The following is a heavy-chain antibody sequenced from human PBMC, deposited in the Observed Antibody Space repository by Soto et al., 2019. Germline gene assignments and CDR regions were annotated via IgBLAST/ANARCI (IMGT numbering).Heavy chain of an antibody. V-gene: IGHV3-23*01. CDR2: IFASGGST. Sequence: EVHLLESGGDLLQPGGSLRLSCAASGFAFSSYAMGWVRQAPGKGLEWAPGIFASGGSTYYPDSVMGRFTISRDNSKNPLYLQMNSLTPKDTGVYYCAKAVCVTWGLYGVDSWGHGNRVSVSS. CDR1: GFAFSSYA. CDR3: AKAVCVTWGLYGVDS. J-gene: IGHJ4*01. D-gene: IGHD2-2*02.